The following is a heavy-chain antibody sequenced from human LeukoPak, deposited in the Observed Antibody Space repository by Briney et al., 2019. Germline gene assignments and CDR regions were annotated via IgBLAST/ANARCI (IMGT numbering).Heavy chain of an antibody. CDR1: GFTFGDHA. CDR3: TRGPTGRWLYYGMDV. V-gene: IGHV3-49*04. J-gene: IGHJ6*02. CDR2: IRGKGYGGTT. D-gene: IGHD5-24*01. Sequence: TGGSLRLSCITSGFTFGDHAMSWVRQAPGKGLDWVGFIRGKGYGGTTEYAASVKGRFTISRDDSKSIAYLQMNSLKSEDTAVYYCTRGPTGRWLYYGMDVWGQGTTVIVSS.